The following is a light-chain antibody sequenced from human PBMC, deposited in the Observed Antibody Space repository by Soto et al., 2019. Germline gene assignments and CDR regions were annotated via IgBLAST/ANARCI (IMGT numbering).Light chain of an antibody. CDR1: QSVSSY. CDR3: QHRMNWPLT. V-gene: IGKV3-11*01. J-gene: IGKJ5*01. Sequence: EIVLTQSPATLSLSPGARATLSCRASQSVSSYLAWYQQKPGQAPRLLIYDASNRATGIPARFSGSGSGTDFTLTISSLETEDFAVYYRQHRMNWPLTFGHGTRLEI. CDR2: DAS.